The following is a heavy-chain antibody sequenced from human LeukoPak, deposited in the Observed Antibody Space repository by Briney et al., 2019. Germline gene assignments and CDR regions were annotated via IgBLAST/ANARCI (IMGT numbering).Heavy chain of an antibody. D-gene: IGHD1-26*01. CDR2: IRNSGTYT. Sequence: GGSLRLSCAASGFTFSSYTMNWVRQAPGKGLEWVSSIRNSGTYTYYADSVKGRFTISRDDSRNTLYLQMNSLRGDDTAVYYCAKDVGKWESLHFFDYWGQGTLVTVSS. CDR1: GFTFSSYT. J-gene: IGHJ4*02. CDR3: AKDVGKWESLHFFDY. V-gene: IGHV3-21*04.